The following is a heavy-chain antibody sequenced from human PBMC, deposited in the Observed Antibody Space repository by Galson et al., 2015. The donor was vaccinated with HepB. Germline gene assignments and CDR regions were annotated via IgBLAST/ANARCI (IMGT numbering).Heavy chain of an antibody. V-gene: IGHV4-4*02. D-gene: IGHD6-19*01. CDR1: GGSISRSDW. CDR2: ISHSGST. Sequence: ETLSLTCAVSGGSISRSDWWSWVRQPPGKGLEWIGEISHSGSTNYNPSLMSRVTISVDTSKNQFSLKVRSVTAADTAVYYCAKKSWLSRYNWFDPWGQGTLVTVSS. CDR3: AKKSWLSRYNWFDP. J-gene: IGHJ5*02.